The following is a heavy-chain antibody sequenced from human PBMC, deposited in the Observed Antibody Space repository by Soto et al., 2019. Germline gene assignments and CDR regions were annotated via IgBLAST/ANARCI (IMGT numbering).Heavy chain of an antibody. CDR3: ARDRGPTAMVSGGDNWFDP. J-gene: IGHJ5*02. CDR1: GDSVSSNSAA. D-gene: IGHD5-18*01. CDR2: TYYRSKWYN. Sequence: SQTLSLTCAISGDSVSSNSAAWNWIRQSPSRGLEWLGRTYYRSKWYNDYAVSVKSRITINPDTSKYQFSLQLNSVTPEDTAVYYCARDRGPTAMVSGGDNWFDPWGQGTLVTVSS. V-gene: IGHV6-1*01.